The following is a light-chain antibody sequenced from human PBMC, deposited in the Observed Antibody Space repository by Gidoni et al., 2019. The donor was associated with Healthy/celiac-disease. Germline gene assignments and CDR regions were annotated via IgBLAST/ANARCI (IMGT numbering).Light chain of an antibody. V-gene: IGKV3-20*01. CDR3: QQYGSSPGYT. Sequence: EIVLPQSPGTLSLSPGERATFSCRASQSVSSSYLAWYQQKPGQAPRLLIYGASSRATGIPDRFSGSGSGTDFTLTISRLEPEDFAVYYCQQYGSSPGYTFGQGTKLEIK. CDR2: GAS. CDR1: QSVSSSY. J-gene: IGKJ2*01.